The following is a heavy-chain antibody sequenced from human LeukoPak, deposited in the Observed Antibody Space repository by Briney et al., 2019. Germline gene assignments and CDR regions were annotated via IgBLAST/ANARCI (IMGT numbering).Heavy chain of an antibody. D-gene: IGHD1-26*01. CDR1: GFTFSSYD. CDR3: ATFVGATTPPIDY. J-gene: IGHJ4*02. Sequence: PGGSLRLSCAASGFTFSSYDMHWVRQAPGKGLEWVAFIRYDGSNKYYADSVKGRFTISREDSKNTLHLQMNSLRGEDTAVYYCATFVGATTPPIDYWGQGTLVTVSS. CDR2: IRYDGSNK. V-gene: IGHV3-30*02.